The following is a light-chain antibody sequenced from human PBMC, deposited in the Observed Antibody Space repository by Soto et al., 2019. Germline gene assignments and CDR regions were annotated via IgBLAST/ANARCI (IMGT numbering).Light chain of an antibody. V-gene: IGLV2-14*01. CDR3: SSYTSSSTLV. J-gene: IGLJ1*01. Sequence: QSALTQPAYVSVSPGQSITISCTGTSSDVGGYNYVSWYQQHPGKAPKLMIYDVSNRPSGVSNRFSGSKSGNTASLTISGLQAEDEADYYCSSYTSSSTLVFGTGTKVTVL. CDR2: DVS. CDR1: SSDVGGYNY.